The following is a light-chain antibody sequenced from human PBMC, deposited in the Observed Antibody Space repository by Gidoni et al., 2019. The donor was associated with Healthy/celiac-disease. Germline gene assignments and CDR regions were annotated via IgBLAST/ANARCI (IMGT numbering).Light chain of an antibody. Sequence: IVLTQSPATLSLSPGERATLSCRVSQSVSSYLAWYQQKPGQAPRLLIYDASNRATGFPARFSGSGSGTDFTLTISSLEPEDFAVYYCQQRRNWPPITFGQGTRLEIK. J-gene: IGKJ5*01. CDR3: QQRRNWPPIT. CDR2: DAS. CDR1: QSVSSY. V-gene: IGKV3-11*01.